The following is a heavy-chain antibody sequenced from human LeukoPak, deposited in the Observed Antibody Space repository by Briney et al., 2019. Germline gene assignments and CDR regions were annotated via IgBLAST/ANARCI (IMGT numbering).Heavy chain of an antibody. J-gene: IGHJ5*02. CDR1: ESTFSNYA. D-gene: IGHD3-10*01. CDR3: AKGPMVRGFDP. Sequence: GGSLRLSCAASESTFSNYAMNWVRQGPGKGLEWVSAISGSGGSTYYADSVKGRFTISRDNSKNTLYLQMSSLRAEDTALYYCAKGPMVRGFDPWGQGTLVTVSS. V-gene: IGHV3-23*01. CDR2: ISGSGGST.